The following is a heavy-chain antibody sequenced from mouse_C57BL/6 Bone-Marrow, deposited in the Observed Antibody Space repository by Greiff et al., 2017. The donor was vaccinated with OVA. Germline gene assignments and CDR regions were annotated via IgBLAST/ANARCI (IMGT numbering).Heavy chain of an antibody. Sequence: EVKVVESGGGLVQPGESLKLSCESNEYEFPSHDMSWVRKTPEKRLELVAAINSDGGSTYYPDTMERRFIISRDNTKKTLYLQMSSLRSEDTALYYCARRGAYYGSSYWYFDVWGTGTTVTVSS. V-gene: IGHV5-2*01. D-gene: IGHD1-1*01. J-gene: IGHJ1*03. CDR1: EYEFPSHD. CDR2: INSDGGST. CDR3: ARRGAYYGSSYWYFDV.